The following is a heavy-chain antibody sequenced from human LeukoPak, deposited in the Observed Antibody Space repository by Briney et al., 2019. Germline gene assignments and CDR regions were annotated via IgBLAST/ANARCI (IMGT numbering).Heavy chain of an antibody. V-gene: IGHV1-18*01. CDR1: GYTFTSYG. D-gene: IGHD2-21*01. Sequence: ASVKVSCKASGYTFTSYGISWVRQAPGQGLEWMGWISAYNGNTHYAQKLQGRVTMTTDTSTSTAYMELRSLRSDDTAVYFCARDVSCGGDCPNWFDPWGQGTLVTVSS. J-gene: IGHJ5*02. CDR3: ARDVSCGGDCPNWFDP. CDR2: ISAYNGNT.